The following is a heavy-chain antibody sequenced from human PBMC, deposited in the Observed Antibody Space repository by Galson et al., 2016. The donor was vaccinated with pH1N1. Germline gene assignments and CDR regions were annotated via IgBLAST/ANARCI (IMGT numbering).Heavy chain of an antibody. CDR2: IYYSGST. CDR3: ARVPRGEQLYYFDY. CDR1: GGSISSGGYY. D-gene: IGHD3-16*01. J-gene: IGHJ4*02. V-gene: IGHV4-31*03. Sequence: TLSLTCTVSGGSISSGGYYWSWIRQHPGKGLEWIGYIYYSGSTYYNPSLNSRVTISVDTSKNQFSLNLSSVTAADTAVYYCARVPRGEQLYYFDYWGQGTLVTVSS.